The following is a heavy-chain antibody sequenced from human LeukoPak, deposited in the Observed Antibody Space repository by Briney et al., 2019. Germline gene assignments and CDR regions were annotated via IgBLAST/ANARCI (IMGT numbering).Heavy chain of an antibody. CDR2: IKQEGSEK. D-gene: IGHD3-10*01. V-gene: IGHV3-7*01. J-gene: IGHJ5*02. Sequence: GGSLRLSCAASGFTFSSYWMSWVRQAPGKGLEWVANIKQEGSEKYYVDSVKGRFTISRDNAKNSLYLQMNSLRAEDTAVYYCARDPRSAMVRGVKKNWFDPWGQGTLVTVSS. CDR3: ARDPRSAMVRGVKKNWFDP. CDR1: GFTFSSYW.